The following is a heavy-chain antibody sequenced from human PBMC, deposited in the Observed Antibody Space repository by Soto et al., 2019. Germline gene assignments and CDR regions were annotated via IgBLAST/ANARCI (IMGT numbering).Heavy chain of an antibody. CDR2: IIPIFGTA. CDR1: GGTFSSYA. J-gene: IGHJ5*02. V-gene: IGHV1-69*13. CDR3: ARDRYCSGGSCYFLPGP. Sequence: ASVKVSCKASGGTFSSYAISWVRQAPGQGLEWMGGIIPIFGTANYAQKFQGRVTITADESTSTAYMELSSLRSEDTAVYYCARDRYCSGGSCYFLPGPWGQGTLVTVSS. D-gene: IGHD2-15*01.